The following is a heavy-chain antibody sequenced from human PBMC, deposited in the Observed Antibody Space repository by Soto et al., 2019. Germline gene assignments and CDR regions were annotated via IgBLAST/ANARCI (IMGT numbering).Heavy chain of an antibody. V-gene: IGHV1-18*01. CDR2: ISAYNGNT. J-gene: IGHJ6*03. CDR1: GYTFTSYG. D-gene: IGHD3-3*01. CDR3: ARAFKDYDFWSAYPYYYYYYVDV. Sequence: ASVKVSCKASGYTFTSYGISWVRQAPGQGLEWMGWISAYNGNTNYAQKLQGRVTMTTDTSTSTAYMELRSLRSDDTAVYYCARAFKDYDFWSAYPYYYYYYVDVWGKGTTVTVSS.